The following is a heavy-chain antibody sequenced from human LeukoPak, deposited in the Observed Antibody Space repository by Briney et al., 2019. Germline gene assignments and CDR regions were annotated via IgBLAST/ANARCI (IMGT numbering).Heavy chain of an antibody. Sequence: SETLSLTCAVSGYSISSGYYWGWIRQPPGKXXXXXXXXXHSGSTYYNPSFKSRVTISVDTSKNQFSLKLSSVTAADTAVYYCARAGRDIIVVPAAIEFDYWGQGTLVTVSS. CDR1: GYSISSGYY. J-gene: IGHJ4*02. D-gene: IGHD2-2*01. V-gene: IGHV4-38-2*01. CDR3: ARAGRDIIVVPAAIEFDY. CDR2: XXHSGST.